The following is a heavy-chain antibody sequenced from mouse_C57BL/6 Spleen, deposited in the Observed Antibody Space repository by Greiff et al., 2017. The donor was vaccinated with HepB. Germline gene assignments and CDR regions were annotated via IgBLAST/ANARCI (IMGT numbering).Heavy chain of an antibody. J-gene: IGHJ2*01. D-gene: IGHD2-5*01. Sequence: VQRVESGAELVRPGASVTLSCKASGYTFTDYEMHWVKQTPVHGLEWIGAIDPETGGTAYNQKFKGKAILTADKSSSTAYMELRSLTSEDSAVYYCTREGDSNYDYWGQGTTLTVSS. CDR2: IDPETGGT. V-gene: IGHV1-15*01. CDR1: GYTFTDYE. CDR3: TREGDSNYDY.